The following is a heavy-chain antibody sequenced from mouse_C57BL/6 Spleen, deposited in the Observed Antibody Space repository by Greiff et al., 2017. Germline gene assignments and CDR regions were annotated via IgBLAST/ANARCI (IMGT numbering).Heavy chain of an antibody. Sequence: DVHLVESEGGLVQPGSSMKLSCTASGFTFSDYYMAWVRQVPEKGLEWVANINYDGSSTYYLDSLKSRFIISRDNAKNILYLQMSSLKSEDTATYYCARERTGSLWYFDVWGTGTTVTVSS. D-gene: IGHD1-1*01. CDR3: ARERTGSLWYFDV. V-gene: IGHV5-16*01. CDR1: GFTFSDYY. J-gene: IGHJ1*03. CDR2: INYDGSST.